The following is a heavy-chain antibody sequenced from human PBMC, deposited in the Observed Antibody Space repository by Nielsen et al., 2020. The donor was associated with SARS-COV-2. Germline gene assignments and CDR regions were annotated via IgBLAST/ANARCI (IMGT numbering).Heavy chain of an antibody. J-gene: IGHJ6*02. Sequence: SETLSLTCTVSGGSISSYYWSWIRQPPGKGLEWIGYIYYSGSTNYNPPLKSRVTISVDTSKNQFSLKLSSVTAADTAVYYCAREGIAVAGSYYYGMDVWGQGTTVTVSS. CDR1: GGSISSYY. CDR2: IYYSGST. V-gene: IGHV4-59*01. CDR3: AREGIAVAGSYYYGMDV. D-gene: IGHD6-19*01.